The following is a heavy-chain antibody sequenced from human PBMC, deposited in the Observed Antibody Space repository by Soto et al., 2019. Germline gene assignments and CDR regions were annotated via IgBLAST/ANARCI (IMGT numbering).Heavy chain of an antibody. D-gene: IGHD6-13*01. CDR1: GGSFSGYY. Sequence: PSETLSLTCAVYGGSFSGYYWSWIRQPPGKGLEWIGEINHSGSTNYNPSLKSRVTISVDTSKNQFSLKLSSVTAADTAVYYCARVGGIAAAGKRQGDYWGQGTLVTVSS. V-gene: IGHV4-34*01. CDR3: ARVGGIAAAGKRQGDY. J-gene: IGHJ4*02. CDR2: INHSGST.